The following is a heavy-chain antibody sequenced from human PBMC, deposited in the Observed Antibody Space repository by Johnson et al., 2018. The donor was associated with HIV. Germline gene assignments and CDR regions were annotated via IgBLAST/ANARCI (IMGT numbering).Heavy chain of an antibody. D-gene: IGHD3-22*01. CDR2: INWNGGST. CDR1: GFTFDDYG. V-gene: IGHV3-20*04. J-gene: IGHJ3*02. CDR3: ARVTSNGDSSGLVDAFDI. Sequence: VQLVESGGGVVQPGRSLRLSCAASGFTFDDYGMSWVRQAPGKGLEWVSGINWNGGSTGYADSVKGRFTISRDKAKKSLYLQMNSLRAADTALYYCARVTSNGDSSGLVDAFDIWGQGTMVTVSS.